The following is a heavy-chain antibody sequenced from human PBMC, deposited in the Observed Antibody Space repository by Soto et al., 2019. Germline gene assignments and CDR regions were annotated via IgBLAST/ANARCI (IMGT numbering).Heavy chain of an antibody. Sequence: SETLSLTCTVSGVSVSSGSYYWSWIRQPPGKGLEWIGYIYYSGSTNYNPSLKSRVTISVDTSKNQFSLKLSSVTAADTAVYYCARDLLTSYYYYGMDVWGQGTTVTVSS. J-gene: IGHJ6*02. CDR3: ARDLLTSYYYYGMDV. CDR2: IYYSGST. V-gene: IGHV4-61*01. D-gene: IGHD4-17*01. CDR1: GVSVSSGSYY.